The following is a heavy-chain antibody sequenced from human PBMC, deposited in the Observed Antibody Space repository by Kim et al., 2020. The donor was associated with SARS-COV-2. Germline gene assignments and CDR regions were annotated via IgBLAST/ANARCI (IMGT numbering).Heavy chain of an antibody. Sequence: SETLSLTCAVYGGSFSGYYWSWIRQPPGKGLEWIGEINHSGSTNYNPSLKSRVTISVDTSKNQFSLKLSSVTAADTAVYYCARVNPPGGGKNCSSTSCYTRGIAVAGTIDYWGQGTLVTVSS. D-gene: IGHD2-2*02. J-gene: IGHJ4*02. CDR2: INHSGST. CDR1: GGSFSGYY. CDR3: ARVNPPGGGKNCSSTSCYTRGIAVAGTIDY. V-gene: IGHV4-34*01.